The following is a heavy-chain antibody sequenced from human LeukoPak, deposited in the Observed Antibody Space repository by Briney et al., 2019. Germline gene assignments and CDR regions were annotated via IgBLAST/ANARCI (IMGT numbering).Heavy chain of an antibody. CDR1: GDSVSSNSAA. CDR2: TYYRSKWYN. V-gene: IGHV6-1*01. CDR3: ARLKTKSITMVRGVTYNYYYYMDV. Sequence: SQTLSLTCAISGDSVSSNSAAWNWIRQSPSRGLEWLGRTYYRSKWYNDYAVSVKSRITINPDTSKNQFSLQLNSVTPEDTAVYYCARLKTKSITMVRGVTYNYYYYMDVWGKGTTVTISS. D-gene: IGHD3-10*01. J-gene: IGHJ6*03.